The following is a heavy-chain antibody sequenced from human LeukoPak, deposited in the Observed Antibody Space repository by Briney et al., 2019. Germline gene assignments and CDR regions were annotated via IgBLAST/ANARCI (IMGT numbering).Heavy chain of an antibody. V-gene: IGHV1-2*02. D-gene: IGHD2-15*01. CDR3: ARATGYCSGGSCYSWYYFDY. Sequence: ASVKVSCKASGYTFTGYYMHWVRQAPGQGLEWMGWINPNSGGTNYAQKFQGRVTMTRDPAIRTAYMELSRLRSDDTAVYYCARATGYCSGGSCYSWYYFDYWGQGTLVTVSS. J-gene: IGHJ4*02. CDR1: GYTFTGYY. CDR2: INPNSGGT.